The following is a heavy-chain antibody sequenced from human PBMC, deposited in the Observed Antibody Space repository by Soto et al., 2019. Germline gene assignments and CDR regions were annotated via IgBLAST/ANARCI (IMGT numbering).Heavy chain of an antibody. D-gene: IGHD3-10*01. V-gene: IGHV3-23*01. CDR3: EKDMVRGVIPPILDY. Sequence: GGSLRLSCTASGFTFSSHAMTWVRQAPGKGLEWVSGLSDSGDSIYYADSVKGLSTIYRNNSMNTLYLQMKTLRVEDTAVYYCEKDMVRGVIPPILDYWGQGTLVTVSS. J-gene: IGHJ4*02. CDR2: LSDSGDSI. CDR1: GFTFSSHA.